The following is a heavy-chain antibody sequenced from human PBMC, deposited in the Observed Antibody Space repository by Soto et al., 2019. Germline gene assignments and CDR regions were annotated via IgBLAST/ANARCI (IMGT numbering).Heavy chain of an antibody. Sequence: EVQLLESGGDLVQPGGSLRLCCAASGFTFSSYTMTWVRQAPGKGLEWVSGINSGGRTYYADSVKGRFTISRDDSKNTLYLQIISLRAEDTAVYYCAKDLRPDGVWDFDYWGQGTLVTVSS. CDR1: GFTFSSYT. D-gene: IGHD4-17*01. J-gene: IGHJ4*02. V-gene: IGHV3-23*01. CDR2: INSGGRT. CDR3: AKDLRPDGVWDFDY.